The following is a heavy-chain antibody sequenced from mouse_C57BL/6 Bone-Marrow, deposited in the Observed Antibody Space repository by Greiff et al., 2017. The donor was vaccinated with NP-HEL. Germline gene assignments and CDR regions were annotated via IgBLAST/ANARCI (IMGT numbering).Heavy chain of an antibody. Sequence: VQLQQPGAELVKPGASVKMSCKASGYTFTSYWITWVKQRPGQGLEWIGYIYPGSGSTNYNEKFKSKATLTVDTSSSTAYMQLSSLTSEDSAVYYCASGSNYEYYYAMDYWGQGTSVTVSS. CDR3: ASGSNYEYYYAMDY. V-gene: IGHV1-55*01. CDR1: GYTFTSYW. D-gene: IGHD2-5*01. CDR2: IYPGSGST. J-gene: IGHJ4*01.